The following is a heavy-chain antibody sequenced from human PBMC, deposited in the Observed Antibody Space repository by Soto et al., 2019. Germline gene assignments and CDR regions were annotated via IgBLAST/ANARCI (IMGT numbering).Heavy chain of an antibody. CDR3: ARAGYGAIWTAHPYGMVL. CDR2: ISAHTGKT. CDR1: GYTFTNHG. J-gene: IGHJ6*02. V-gene: IGHV1-18*01. D-gene: IGHD3-9*01. Sequence: ASVKVSCKASGYTFTNHGVTWVRQAPGQGLECMGWISAHTGKTNYAQKFQARVTMTTDTSTSTAYMELRSLTSGDTGFYYCARAGYGAIWTAHPYGMVLWGQGTTVTVSS.